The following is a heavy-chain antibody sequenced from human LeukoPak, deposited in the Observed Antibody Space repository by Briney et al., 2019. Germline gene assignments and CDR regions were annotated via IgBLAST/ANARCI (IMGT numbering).Heavy chain of an antibody. V-gene: IGHV3-9*01. D-gene: IGHD3-22*01. CDR3: AKDYYDSSGHPRFDY. CDR2: ISWNSGSI. Sequence: SGGSLRLSCAASGFTFDDYAMHWVRQAPGKGLEWGSGISWNSGSIGYVDSVKGRFTISRDNAKNSLYLQMNSLRAEDTALYYCAKDYYDSSGHPRFDYWGQGTLVTVSS. J-gene: IGHJ4*02. CDR1: GFTFDDYA.